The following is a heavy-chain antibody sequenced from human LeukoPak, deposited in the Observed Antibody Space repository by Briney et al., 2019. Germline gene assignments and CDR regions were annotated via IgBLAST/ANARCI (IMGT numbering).Heavy chain of an antibody. J-gene: IGHJ2*01. Sequence: SETLSLTCTVSGGSISTNYWIWIRQPPGKGLEWIGYINTGGSNNYNPSFKSRVTISLDTSKNQISLKLSSLTAADMAVYFCARRRDGSNFQYFDLWGRGTLVTVSS. D-gene: IGHD5-24*01. V-gene: IGHV4-4*09. CDR3: ARRRDGSNFQYFDL. CDR2: INTGGSN. CDR1: GGSISTNY.